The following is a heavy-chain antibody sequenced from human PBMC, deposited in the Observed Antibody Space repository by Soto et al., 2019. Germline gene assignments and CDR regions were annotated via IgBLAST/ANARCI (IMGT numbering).Heavy chain of an antibody. CDR3: ARGPNYYGSGSYYNVWRYYYYYYYMVV. V-gene: IGHV4-34*01. J-gene: IGHJ6*03. Sequence: SETLSLTCAVYGGSFSGYYWSWIRQPPGKGLEWIGEINHSGSTNYNPSLKSRVTISVDTSKNQFSLKLSSVTAADTAVYYCARGPNYYGSGSYYNVWRYYYYYYYMVVWGKGTTVTVSS. D-gene: IGHD3-10*01. CDR2: INHSGST. CDR1: GGSFSGYY.